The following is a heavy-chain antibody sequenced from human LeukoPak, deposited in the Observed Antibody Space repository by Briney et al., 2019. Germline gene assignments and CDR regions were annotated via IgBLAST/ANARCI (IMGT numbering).Heavy chain of an antibody. CDR2: IIPIFGTA. D-gene: IGHD4-17*01. CDR3: ARESTVTTSRLFDY. V-gene: IGHV1-69*13. CDR1: GGTFSSYA. Sequence: GASVKVSCKASGGTFSSYAISWVRQAPGQGLEWMGGIIPIFGTANYAQKFQGRVTITADESTSTAYMELSSLSSEDTAVYYCARESTVTTSRLFDYWGQGTLVTVSS. J-gene: IGHJ4*02.